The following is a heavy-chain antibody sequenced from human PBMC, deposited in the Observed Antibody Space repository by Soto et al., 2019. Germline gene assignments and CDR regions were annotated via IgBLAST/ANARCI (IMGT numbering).Heavy chain of an antibody. CDR2: INPSGGST. CDR3: ARDPNPSSGPRLISPSVGELSS. J-gene: IGHJ5*02. V-gene: IGHV1-46*03. Sequence: QVQLVQSGAEVKKPGASVKVSCKASGYTFTSYYMHWVRQAPGQGLEWMGIINPSGGSTSYAQKFQGRVTMTRDTSTSTVYMELSSLRSEDTAVYYCARDPNPSSGPRLISPSVGELSSWGQGTLVTVSS. CDR1: GYTFTSYY. D-gene: IGHD3-16*02.